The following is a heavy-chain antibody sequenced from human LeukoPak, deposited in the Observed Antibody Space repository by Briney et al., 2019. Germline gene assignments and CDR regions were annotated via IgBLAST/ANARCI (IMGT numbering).Heavy chain of an antibody. CDR2: IKEDGSAE. D-gene: IGHD6-19*01. J-gene: IGHJ4*02. CDR1: GFRFGSYW. Sequence: GGSLRLSCAASGFRFGSYWMTWVRQAPGKGLEWVAHIKEDGSAENYVDSVKGRFSISRDNAKNSLYLQMNSLRVEDTAVYYCERDSGWFHFDYWGQGILVTVSP. CDR3: ERDSGWFHFDY. V-gene: IGHV3-7*03.